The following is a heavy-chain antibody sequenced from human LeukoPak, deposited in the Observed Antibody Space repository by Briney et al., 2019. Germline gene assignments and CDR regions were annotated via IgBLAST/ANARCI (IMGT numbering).Heavy chain of an antibody. CDR2: IRSEVFGGTT. Sequence: GGSLRLSCAASGFTFSSYSMSWFRQAPGKGLEWVGFIRSEVFGGTTEYAASVKGRFTISRDDSKSIAYLQMNSLKTEDTAVYYCTRDGGGSYSIDYWGQGTLVTVSS. V-gene: IGHV3-49*03. CDR3: TRDGGGSYSIDY. D-gene: IGHD1-26*01. J-gene: IGHJ4*02. CDR1: GFTFSSYS.